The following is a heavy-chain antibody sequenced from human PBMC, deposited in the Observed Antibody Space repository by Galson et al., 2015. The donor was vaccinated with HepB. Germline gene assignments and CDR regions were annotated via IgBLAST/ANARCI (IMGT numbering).Heavy chain of an antibody. V-gene: IGHV1-3*01. CDR3: AREWGDCGGDCPTPYFDY. CDR2: INAGNGNT. CDR1: GYTFTSYA. J-gene: IGHJ4*02. Sequence: SVKVSCKASGYTFTSYAMHWVRQAPGQRLEWMGWINAGNGNTKYSQKLQGRVTITRDTSASTAYMELSSLRSEDTAVYHCAREWGDCGGDCPTPYFDYWGQGTLVTVSS. D-gene: IGHD2-21*01.